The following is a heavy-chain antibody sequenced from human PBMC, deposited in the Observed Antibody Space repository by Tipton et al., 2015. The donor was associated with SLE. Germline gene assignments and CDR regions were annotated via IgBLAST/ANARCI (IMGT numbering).Heavy chain of an antibody. Sequence: TLSLTCTVSGGSISSSKYYWGWIRQPPGKGLEWIGSIYSSGSTYYNPSLKSRVSISVDTSKNQFFLNLRSVTAADTAVYFCARGGASVLIRNCYFDYWGQGSLVTASS. CDR3: ARGGASVLIRNCYFDY. CDR2: IYSSGST. J-gene: IGHJ4*02. D-gene: IGHD2-8*01. CDR1: GGSISSSKYY. V-gene: IGHV4-39*07.